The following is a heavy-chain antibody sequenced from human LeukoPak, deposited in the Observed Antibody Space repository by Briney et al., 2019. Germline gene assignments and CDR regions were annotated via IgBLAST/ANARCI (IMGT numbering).Heavy chain of an antibody. CDR2: IIPIFGTA. Sequence: ASVKVSCKASGGTFSSYAISWVRQAPGQGLEWIGGIIPIFGTANYAQKFQGRVTITADKSTSTAYMELSSLRSEDTAVYYCAKTWYSSSWYQGYMDVWGKGTTVTVSS. J-gene: IGHJ6*03. D-gene: IGHD6-13*01. CDR1: GGTFSSYA. V-gene: IGHV1-69*06. CDR3: AKTWYSSSWYQGYMDV.